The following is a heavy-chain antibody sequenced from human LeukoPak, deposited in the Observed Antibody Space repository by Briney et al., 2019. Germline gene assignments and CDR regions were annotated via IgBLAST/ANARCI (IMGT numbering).Heavy chain of an antibody. CDR3: ATPGPVGQDAFDI. Sequence: KPGGSLRLSCAASGFTFSSYSMNWVRQAPGKGLEWVSSISSSSSYIYYADSVKGRFTISRDNAKDSLYLQMNSLRAEDTAVYYCATPGPVGQDAFDIWGQGTMVTVSP. D-gene: IGHD1-26*01. V-gene: IGHV3-21*01. CDR2: ISSSSSYI. J-gene: IGHJ3*02. CDR1: GFTFSSYS.